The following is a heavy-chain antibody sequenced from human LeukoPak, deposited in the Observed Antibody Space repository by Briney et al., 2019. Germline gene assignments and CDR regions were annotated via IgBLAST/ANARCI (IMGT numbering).Heavy chain of an antibody. CDR1: GYSFTSYW. Sequence: GEALKISCKGSGYSFTSYWIGWGRQMPGKGLEGMGVIYPGDSNIRYSTSFQGRVTISADNSITTAYLQWSSLTASDTAIYYCARRPGPGYSYAYYFDYWGQGALVTVSS. D-gene: IGHD5-18*01. CDR2: IYPGDSNI. J-gene: IGHJ4*02. CDR3: ARRPGPGYSYAYYFDY. V-gene: IGHV5-51*01.